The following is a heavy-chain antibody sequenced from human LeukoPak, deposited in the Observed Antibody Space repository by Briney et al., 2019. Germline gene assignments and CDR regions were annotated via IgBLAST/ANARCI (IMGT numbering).Heavy chain of an antibody. CDR1: GYTFTDYY. V-gene: IGHV1-2*02. D-gene: IGHD3-3*01. CDR2: INPNSGGT. J-gene: IGHJ4*02. Sequence: ASVKVSCKASGYTFTDYYMHWVRQAPGQGLEWMGWINPNSGGTSYAQKFQGRVTMTRDTSISKAYMELSRLSSDDAAVYYWARALDDSAYWGQGTLVTVSS. CDR3: ARALDDSAY.